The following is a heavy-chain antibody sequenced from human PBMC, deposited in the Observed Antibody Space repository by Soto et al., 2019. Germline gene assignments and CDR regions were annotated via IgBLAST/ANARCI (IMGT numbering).Heavy chain of an antibody. D-gene: IGHD2-21*02. CDR2: ISAYNGNT. J-gene: IGHJ3*02. V-gene: IGHV1-18*01. CDR3: ARGQHIVVVTASDAFDI. CDR1: GYTFTSYG. Sequence: QVQLVQSGAEVKKPGASVKVSCKASGYTFTSYGISWVRQAPGQGLEWMGWISAYNGNTNYAQKLQGRVTMTTDTTTSTAYMELRSLRSDDTAVYYCARGQHIVVVTASDAFDIWGQGTMVTVSS.